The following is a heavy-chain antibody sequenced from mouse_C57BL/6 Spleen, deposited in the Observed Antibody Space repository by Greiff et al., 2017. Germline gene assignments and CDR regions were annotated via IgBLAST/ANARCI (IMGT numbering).Heavy chain of an antibody. D-gene: IGHD1-1*01. V-gene: IGHV1-9*01. Sequence: VQLVESGAELMKPGASVKLSCKATGYTFTGYWIEWVKQRPGHGLEWIGEILPGSCSTNYNEKFKGKATFTADTSSNTAYMQLSSLTTEDSAIYYCARSDTTVVADYWGQGTTLTVSS. CDR3: ARSDTTVVADY. CDR1: GYTFTGYW. J-gene: IGHJ2*01. CDR2: ILPGSCST.